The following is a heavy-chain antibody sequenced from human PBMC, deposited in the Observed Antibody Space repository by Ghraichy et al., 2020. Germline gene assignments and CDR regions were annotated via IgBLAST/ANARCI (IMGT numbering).Heavy chain of an antibody. J-gene: IGHJ2*01. CDR2: ISDSGGST. Sequence: GGSLRLSCAASGFTFSSNGMDWVRQAPGMGLEWVSGISDSGGSTFYIDSVKGRFTISRDNSKNTVYLEMNSLRGEDTAVYYCAGSSPPSWYFDLWGRGTLVTVSS. V-gene: IGHV3-23*01. CDR3: AGSSPPSWYFDL. D-gene: IGHD6-6*01. CDR1: GFTFSSNG.